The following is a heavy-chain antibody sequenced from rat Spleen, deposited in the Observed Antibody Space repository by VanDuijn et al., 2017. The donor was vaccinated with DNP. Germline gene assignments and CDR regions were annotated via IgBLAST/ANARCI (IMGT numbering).Heavy chain of an antibody. CDR2: ISYDGGST. V-gene: IGHV5-22*01. D-gene: IGHD1-6*01. CDR3: ARPEYTTDYAFAY. Sequence: EVQLVESGGGLVQPGRSLKLSCAASGFTFSDYYMAWVRQAPTKGLEWVAYISYDGGSTYYGDSVKGRFTISRDNAKSTLYLQMNSLRSEDMATYYCARPEYTTDYAFAYWGQGTLVTVSS. CDR1: GFTFSDYY. J-gene: IGHJ3*01.